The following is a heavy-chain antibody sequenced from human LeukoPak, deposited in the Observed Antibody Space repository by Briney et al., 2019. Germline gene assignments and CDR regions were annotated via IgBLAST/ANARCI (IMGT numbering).Heavy chain of an antibody. CDR3: ARVTSRPGAYGDHFDY. D-gene: IGHD4-17*01. Sequence: PSGTLSLTCTVSGGSISSYYWSWIRQPPGKGLEWIGYIYYSGSTNYNPSLKSRVIISVDTSKNQFSLKLSSVTAADTAVYYCARVTSRPGAYGDHFDYWGQGTLVTVSS. CDR2: IYYSGST. J-gene: IGHJ4*02. CDR1: GGSISSYY. V-gene: IGHV4-59*01.